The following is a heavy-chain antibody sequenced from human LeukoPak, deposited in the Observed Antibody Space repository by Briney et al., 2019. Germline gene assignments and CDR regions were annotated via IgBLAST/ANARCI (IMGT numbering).Heavy chain of an antibody. CDR2: IYYSGST. CDR3: ARDRNIVVVPAAWYFDL. Sequence: SQTLSLTCAVSGGSISSGGYSWSWIRQPPGKGLEWIGSIYYSGSTYYNPSLKSRVTISVDTSKNQFSLKLSSVTAADTAVYYCARDRNIVVVPAAWYFDLWGRGTLVTVSS. J-gene: IGHJ2*01. CDR1: GGSISSGGYS. V-gene: IGHV4-39*07. D-gene: IGHD2-2*01.